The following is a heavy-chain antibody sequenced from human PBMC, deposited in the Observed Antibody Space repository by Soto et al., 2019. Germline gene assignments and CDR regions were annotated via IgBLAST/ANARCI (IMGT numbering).Heavy chain of an antibody. CDR1: GGTFSSYT. V-gene: IGHV1-69*02. Sequence: QVQLVQSGAEVKKPRSSVKVSCKASGGTFSSYTISWVRQAPGQGLEWMGRIIPILGIANYAQKFQGRVTITADKSTSTAYMELSSLRSEDTAVYYCARGPDYGGNSGWFDPWGQGTLVTVSS. CDR3: ARGPDYGGNSGWFDP. D-gene: IGHD4-17*01. J-gene: IGHJ5*02. CDR2: IIPILGIA.